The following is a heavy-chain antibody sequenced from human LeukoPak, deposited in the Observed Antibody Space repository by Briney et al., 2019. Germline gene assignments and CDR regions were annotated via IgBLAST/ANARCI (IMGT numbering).Heavy chain of an antibody. CDR1: GYTLTELS. J-gene: IGHJ4*02. Sequence: ASVKVSCKVSGYTLTELSMHWVRPAPGKGLVWVGGFDPEDGETIYAQKFQGRVTMTEDTSTDTAYMELSSLRSEDTAVYYCATAGYCTNGVCSYFDYWGQGPWSPSPQ. D-gene: IGHD2-8*01. V-gene: IGHV1-24*01. CDR3: ATAGYCTNGVCSYFDY. CDR2: FDPEDGET.